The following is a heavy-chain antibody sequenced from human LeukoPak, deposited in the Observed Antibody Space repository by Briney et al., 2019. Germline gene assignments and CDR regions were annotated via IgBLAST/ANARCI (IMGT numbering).Heavy chain of an antibody. V-gene: IGHV1-46*01. D-gene: IGHD6-19*01. CDR3: ARSKAVAGKLGDY. CDR2: ISPSGGST. Sequence: ASVKVSCKASGYTFTSYYMHWVRQAPGQGLEWMGIISPSGGSTSYAQKFQGRVTMTRDTSTSTAYMELRSLRSDDTAVYYCARSKAVAGKLGDYWGQGTLVTVSS. J-gene: IGHJ4*02. CDR1: GYTFTSYY.